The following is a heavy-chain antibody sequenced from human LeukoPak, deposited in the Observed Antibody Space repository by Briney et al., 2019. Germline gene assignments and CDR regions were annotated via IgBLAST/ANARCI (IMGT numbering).Heavy chain of an antibody. CDR3: ARHVNYNRCDY. CDR1: GFTFSNSW. CDR2: INPDGSEE. J-gene: IGHJ4*02. D-gene: IGHD5-24*01. V-gene: IGHV3-7*01. Sequence: GGSLRLSCATSGFTFSNSWMAWVPQAPGKGLEGVTNINPDGSEECYSDSMNGRFSISRDNAKNSVYLQMNSLGAEDTAVYYCARHVNYNRCDYWGQGTLVTVSS.